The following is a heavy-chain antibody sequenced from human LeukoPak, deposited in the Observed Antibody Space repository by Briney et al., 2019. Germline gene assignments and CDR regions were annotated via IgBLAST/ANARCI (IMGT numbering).Heavy chain of an antibody. V-gene: IGHV3-23*01. D-gene: IGHD6-6*01. CDR2: ISGSGGST. CDR3: AKSPHLAARAFFDY. CDR1: GFTFSSYA. Sequence: GGSLRLSCAASGFTFSSYAMSCVRQAPGKGLEWVSDISGSGGSTYYADSVKGRFTISRDNSKNTLYLQMNSLRAEDTAVYYCAKSPHLAARAFFDYWGQGTLVTVSS. J-gene: IGHJ4*02.